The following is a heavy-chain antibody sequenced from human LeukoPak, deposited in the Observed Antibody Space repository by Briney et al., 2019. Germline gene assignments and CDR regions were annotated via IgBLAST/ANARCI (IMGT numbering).Heavy chain of an antibody. CDR2: INSDGSST. CDR1: GFTFSSYW. Sequence: PGGSLRLSCAASGFTFSSYWMHWVRQAPGKGLVWVSRINSDGSSTSYADSVKGRFSISRDNAKNSLYLQLNSLTAEDTAVYYCARVMSSGSPLDHWGQGTLVTVSS. CDR3: ARVMSSGSPLDH. V-gene: IGHV3-74*01. J-gene: IGHJ5*02. D-gene: IGHD3-10*01.